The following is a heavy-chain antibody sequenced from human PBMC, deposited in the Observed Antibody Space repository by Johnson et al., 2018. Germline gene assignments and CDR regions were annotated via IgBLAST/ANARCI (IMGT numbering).Heavy chain of an antibody. CDR3: ATDFFRIYDSISPPRHDAFDV. V-gene: IGHV1-24*01. Sequence: QVQLVESGAEVKKPGASVKVSCKISGYTPTDLSIHWVLQAPGKGLEWLGGFDVEDSETTYAQKFQGSVTMTEDTSTDTYYVELSSLRSEETALYYFATDFFRIYDSISPPRHDAFDVWGQGTMVTISA. CDR2: FDVEDSET. D-gene: IGHD3-16*01. J-gene: IGHJ3*01. CDR1: GYTPTDLS.